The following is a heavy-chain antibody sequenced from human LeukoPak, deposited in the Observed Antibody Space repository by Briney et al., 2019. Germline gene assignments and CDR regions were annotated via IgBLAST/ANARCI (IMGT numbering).Heavy chain of an antibody. CDR2: FYYSGST. V-gene: IGHV4-59*01. J-gene: IGHJ6*02. CDR1: GGSISSYY. D-gene: IGHD6-19*01. Sequence: SETLSLTCTVSGGSISSYYWSWIRQPPGKGLEWIAYFYYSGSTNYNPSLKSRVTISLDTPKSQFSLKLSSVTAADTAVYYCARAPLYSGGSGWSIYYFYAMDVWGQGTTVTVSS. CDR3: ARAPLYSGGSGWSIYYFYAMDV.